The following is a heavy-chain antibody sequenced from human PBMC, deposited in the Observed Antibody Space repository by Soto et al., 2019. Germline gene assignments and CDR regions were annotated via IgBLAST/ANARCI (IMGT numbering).Heavy chain of an antibody. CDR1: GYTFTRYG. J-gene: IGHJ4*02. CDR3: ARSVVVPTAPDY. Sequence: ASVKVSCKASGYTFTRYGISWVRQAPGQGLEWMGGIIPIFGTANYAQKFQGRVTITRDTSASTAYMELSSLRSEDTAVYYCARSVVVPTAPDYWGQGTLVTVSS. CDR2: IIPIFGTA. V-gene: IGHV1-69*05. D-gene: IGHD2-2*01.